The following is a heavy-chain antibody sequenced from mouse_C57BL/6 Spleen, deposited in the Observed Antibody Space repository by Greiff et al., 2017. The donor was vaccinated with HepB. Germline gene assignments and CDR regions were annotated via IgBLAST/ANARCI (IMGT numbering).Heavy chain of an antibody. CDR2: IDPEDGDT. V-gene: IGHV14-1*01. D-gene: IGHD1-1*01. CDR1: GFNIKDYY. CDR3: TCYYGSSYNFDY. Sequence: VQLQQSGAELVRPGASVKLSCTASGFNIKDYYMHWVKQRPEQGLEWIGRIDPEDGDTEYAPKFQGKATMTADTSSNTAYLQLSSLTSEDTAVYYCTCYYGSSYNFDYWGQGTTLTVSS. J-gene: IGHJ2*01.